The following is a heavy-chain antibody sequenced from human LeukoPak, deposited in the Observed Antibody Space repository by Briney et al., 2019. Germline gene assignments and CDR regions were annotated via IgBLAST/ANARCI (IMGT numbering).Heavy chain of an antibody. D-gene: IGHD3-10*01. CDR2: IYYSGST. CDR1: GGSISSYY. CDR3: ARDVPQPQYGSGSYYPQNPNYYYYYMDV. V-gene: IGHV4-59*12. Sequence: SETLSLTCTVSGGSISSYYWSWIRQPPGKGLEWIGYIYYSGSTNYNPSLKSRVTISVDTSKNQFSLKLSSVTAADTAVYYCARDVPQPQYGSGSYYPQNPNYYYYYMDVWGKGTTVTVSS. J-gene: IGHJ6*03.